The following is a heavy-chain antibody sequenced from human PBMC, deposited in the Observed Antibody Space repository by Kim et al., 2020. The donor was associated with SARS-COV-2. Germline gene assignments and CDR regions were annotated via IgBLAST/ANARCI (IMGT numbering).Heavy chain of an antibody. CDR1: GGSISSTNSW. CDR3: AKDHTSGSWYGLDY. D-gene: IGHD6-13*01. CDR2: ISYTGTA. Sequence: SETLSLTCTVSGGSISSTNSWWSWIRQHPGKGLEWIGYISYTGTAYYNPSLKSRLIMSVDTSNNQFSLKLNSVTAAGTAMYYCAKDHTSGSWYGLDYWGQGILVTVSS. J-gene: IGHJ4*02. V-gene: IGHV4-31*03.